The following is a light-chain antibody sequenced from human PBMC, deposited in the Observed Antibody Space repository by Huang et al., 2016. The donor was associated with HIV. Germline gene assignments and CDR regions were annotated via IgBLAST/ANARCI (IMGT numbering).Light chain of an antibody. CDR2: LGA. V-gene: IGKV2-28*01. J-gene: IGKJ2*01. CDR3: MQTLQTPYT. CDR1: QTLLNNNGYNY. Sequence: DIVMTQSPLSLPVTPGGPASISCRSSQTLLNNNGYNYLDWYLQKPGQSPHLLIYLGANRASGVPDRFSGSGSGTDFTLKISRVEAEDVGVYYCMQTLQTPYTFGQGTRLEI.